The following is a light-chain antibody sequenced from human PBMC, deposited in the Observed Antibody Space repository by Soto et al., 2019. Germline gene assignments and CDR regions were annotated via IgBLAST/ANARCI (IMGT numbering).Light chain of an antibody. CDR2: GAS. CDR1: QSVSSNF. Sequence: EIVLTQSPCTLSLSPGERTTLSCRASQSVSSNFLAWYQQKPGQAPRLLLYGASSRATGIPDRFSGSGSGTDFTLTISRLEPEDFAVYYCQQYGSSPQTFGQGTKVDIK. J-gene: IGKJ1*01. V-gene: IGKV3-20*01. CDR3: QQYGSSPQT.